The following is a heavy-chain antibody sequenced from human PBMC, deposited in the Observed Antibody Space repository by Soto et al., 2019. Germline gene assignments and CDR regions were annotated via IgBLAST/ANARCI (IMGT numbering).Heavy chain of an antibody. J-gene: IGHJ6*03. CDR3: ARGRPLRVYYYYYMDV. Sequence: ASVKVSCKASGYTFTSYYMHWVRQAPGQGLEWMGIINPSGGSTSYAQKFQGRVTMTRNTSTSTAYMELSSLRSEDTAVYYCARGRPLRVYYYYYMDVWGKGTTVTVSS. D-gene: IGHD5-12*01. V-gene: IGHV1-46*01. CDR2: INPSGGST. CDR1: GYTFTSYY.